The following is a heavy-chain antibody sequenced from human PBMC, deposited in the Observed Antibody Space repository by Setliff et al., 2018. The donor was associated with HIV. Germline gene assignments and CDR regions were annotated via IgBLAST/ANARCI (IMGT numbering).Heavy chain of an antibody. D-gene: IGHD2-2*01. Sequence: SETLSLTCSVSGGSINRGTYYWSWIRQPAGMRLEWIGHISASGTTNYNPSLKSRVTISVDTSKNQFSLKLSSVIAADTAVYYCARHAAGPDGPFDYWGQGTLVTVSS. CDR1: GGSINRGTYY. V-gene: IGHV4-61*09. J-gene: IGHJ4*02. CDR2: ISASGTT. CDR3: ARHAAGPDGPFDY.